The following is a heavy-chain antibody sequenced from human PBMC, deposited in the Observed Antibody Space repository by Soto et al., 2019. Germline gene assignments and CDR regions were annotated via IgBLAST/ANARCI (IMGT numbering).Heavy chain of an antibody. D-gene: IGHD3-3*01. J-gene: IGHJ4*02. CDR3: ATQSYDFWSGYYRRVDY. CDR2: IYYSGST. V-gene: IGHV4-39*01. Sequence: SETLSLTCTVSGGSISSSSYYWGWIRQPPGKGLEWIGSIYYSGSTYYNPSLKSRVTISVDTSKNQFSLKLSSVTAADTAVYYCATQSYDFWSGYYRRVDYWGQGTLVTVSS. CDR1: GGSISSSSYY.